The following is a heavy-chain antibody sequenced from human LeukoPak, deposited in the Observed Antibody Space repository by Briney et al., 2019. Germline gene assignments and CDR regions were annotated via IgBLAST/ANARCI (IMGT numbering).Heavy chain of an antibody. Sequence: SETLSLTCAVYGGSFSGYYWSWVRQPPGKGLEWIGEINHSGSTNYNPSLKSRVTISVDTSKNQFSLKLSSVTAADTAVYYCARGRGGFAYWGQGTLVTVSS. CDR1: GGSFSGYY. CDR2: INHSGST. V-gene: IGHV4-34*01. J-gene: IGHJ4*02. CDR3: ARGRGGFAY.